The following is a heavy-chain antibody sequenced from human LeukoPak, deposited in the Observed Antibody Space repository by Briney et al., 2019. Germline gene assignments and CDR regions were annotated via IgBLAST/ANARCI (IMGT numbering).Heavy chain of an antibody. CDR1: GFPFSNYA. CDR2: MSERGDKT. J-gene: IGHJ4*02. V-gene: IGHV3-23*01. D-gene: IGHD1-26*01. Sequence: GGSLRLSCAASGFPFSNYAMNWVRQAPGKGLEWVSSMSERGDKTDYADSVGGRFTILGGNSQNTLYLQMNSLRVEDTALYYCAKQWVDCWGQGTLVTVSS. CDR3: AKQWVDC.